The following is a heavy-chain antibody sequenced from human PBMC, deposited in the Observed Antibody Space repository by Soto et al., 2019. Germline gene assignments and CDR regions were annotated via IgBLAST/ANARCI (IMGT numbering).Heavy chain of an antibody. V-gene: IGHV4-4*02. J-gene: IGHJ4*01. D-gene: IGHD6-13*01. Sequence: QVQLQESGPGLVKPSGTLSLTCAVSGASITGTNWWAWVRQFPGNGLEWIGEIFHDGRTKSNASLKSRVTISVDKSKNHFSLELTSVTAADTAIYYCVREGQELRDWGHGTLVTVSS. CDR1: GASITGTNW. CDR2: IFHDGRT. CDR3: VREGQELRD.